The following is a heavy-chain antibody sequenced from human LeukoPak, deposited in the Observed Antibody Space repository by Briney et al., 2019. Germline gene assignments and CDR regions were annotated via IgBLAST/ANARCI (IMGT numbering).Heavy chain of an antibody. J-gene: IGHJ5*02. D-gene: IGHD6-6*01. CDR2: ISSSSSYI. V-gene: IGHV3-21*01. Sequence: GGSLRLSCAASGFTFSGYEMNWVRQAPGKGLEWVASISSSSSYIDYADSVKGRFTISRDNAKNSVYLQMNSLRAEDTAVYYCARGSSNIAARNNYFDPWGQGTLVSVSS. CDR1: GFTFSGYE. CDR3: ARGSSNIAARNNYFDP.